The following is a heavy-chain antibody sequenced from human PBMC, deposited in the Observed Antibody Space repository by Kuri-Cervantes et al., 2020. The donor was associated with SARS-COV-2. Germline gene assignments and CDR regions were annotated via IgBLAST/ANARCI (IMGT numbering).Heavy chain of an antibody. V-gene: IGHV3-30-3*01. J-gene: IGHJ4*02. CDR3: ARVPYYYDGSGFFYFDY. CDR1: EFTFRNYA. Sequence: GGSLRLSCAASEFTFRNYAMHWVRQAPGKGLEWVAVISYDGTNKYYADFVKSRFTISRDNSNNTLYLQMNSLRVEDTAVYYCARVPYYYDGSGFFYFDYWGQGTLVTVSS. CDR2: ISYDGTNK. D-gene: IGHD3-22*01.